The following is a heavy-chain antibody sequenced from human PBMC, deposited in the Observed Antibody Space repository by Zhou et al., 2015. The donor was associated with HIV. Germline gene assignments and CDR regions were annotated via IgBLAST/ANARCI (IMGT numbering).Heavy chain of an antibody. V-gene: IGHV1-69*01. J-gene: IGHJ6*03. CDR1: GGTFSSYA. CDR3: ARGALVVPAAMSNYYYYMDV. Sequence: QVQLVQSGAEVKKPGSSVKVSCKASGGTFSSYAISWVRQAPGQGLEWMGGIIPIFGTANYAQKFQGRVTITADESTSTAYMELSSLRSEDTAVYYCARGALVVPAAMSNYYYYMDVWGKGTTVTVSS. CDR2: IIPIFGTA. D-gene: IGHD2-2*01.